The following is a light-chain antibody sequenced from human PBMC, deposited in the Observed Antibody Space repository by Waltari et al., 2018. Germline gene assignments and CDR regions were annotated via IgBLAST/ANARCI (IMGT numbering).Light chain of an antibody. Sequence: SALTQPRSVSGSPGQSVTIPCTGTIRDFGGYNHTSWYQHQPGKAPKHMIYDVSKRPSGVPDRFSGSKSGTTASLTTSGLQAEDEADYYCFSYAGSYTFRVFGGGTKLTVL. J-gene: IGLJ2*01. CDR1: IRDFGGYNH. CDR3: FSYAGSYTFRV. CDR2: DVS. V-gene: IGLV2-11*01.